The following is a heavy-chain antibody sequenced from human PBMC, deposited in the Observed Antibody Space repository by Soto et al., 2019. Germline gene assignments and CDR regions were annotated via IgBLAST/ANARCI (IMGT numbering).Heavy chain of an antibody. D-gene: IGHD6-13*01. V-gene: IGHV3-21*01. J-gene: IGHJ2*01. CDR1: GFTFSSYG. CDR2: ISSSSSYI. CDR3: ARDKSSSPSSDYWYFDL. Sequence: GGCLRLSCAPSGFTFSSYGMNWVRHAPGKGLEWVSSISSSSSYIYYADSVKGRFTISRDNAKNSLYLQMNSLRAEDTAVYYCARDKSSSPSSDYWYFDLWGRGTLVTVSS.